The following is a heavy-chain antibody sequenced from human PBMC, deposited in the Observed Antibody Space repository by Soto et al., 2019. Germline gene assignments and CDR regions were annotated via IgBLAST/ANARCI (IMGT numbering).Heavy chain of an antibody. D-gene: IGHD3-9*01. V-gene: IGHV1-3*01. CDR1: GYTLTTYP. CDR2: ITGASGDT. J-gene: IGHJ4*02. Sequence: GASMKVSCKDSGYTLTTYPLHWVRQAPGQSLEWMGYITGASGDTRYSQKFHDRVTITRDTSANTAYLELNSLTSEDTAVYYCATALRFVDYLLKRWGQGTLVTVSS. CDR3: ATALRFVDYLLKR.